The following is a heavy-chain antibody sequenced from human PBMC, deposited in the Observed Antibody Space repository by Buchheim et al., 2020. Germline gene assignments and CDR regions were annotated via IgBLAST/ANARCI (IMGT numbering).Heavy chain of an antibody. J-gene: IGHJ4*02. Sequence: EVQLVESGGGLVQPGGSLRLSCATSGFTFSVYWMSWVRQVPGRGLEWRANIKPDGSDKHYVDSVKGGLTISRDNAKTSLYLQMNSLRADDTAIYYCARYSSSSPVNVWGQGTL. CDR2: IKPDGSDK. V-gene: IGHV3-7*01. D-gene: IGHD6-6*01. CDR1: GFTFSVYW. CDR3: ARYSSSSPVNV.